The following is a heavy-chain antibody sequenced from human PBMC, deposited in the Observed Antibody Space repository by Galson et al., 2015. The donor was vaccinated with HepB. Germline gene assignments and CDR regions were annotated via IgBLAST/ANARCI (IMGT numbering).Heavy chain of an antibody. CDR1: GFIFSNYG. CDR3: ASLSRDGYNIDN. J-gene: IGHJ4*02. Sequence: SLRLSCAASGFIFSNYGMHWVRQAPGQGLEWVAFIRYDGSDQNYADSVKGRFTVSRDNSKNTLYLQLNSLRAEDTAVYHCASLSRDGYNIDNWGQGTLVTVSS. V-gene: IGHV3-30*02. D-gene: IGHD5-24*01. CDR2: IRYDGSDQ.